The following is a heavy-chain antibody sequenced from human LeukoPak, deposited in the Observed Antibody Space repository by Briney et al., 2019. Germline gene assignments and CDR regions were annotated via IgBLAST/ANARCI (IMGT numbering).Heavy chain of an antibody. CDR2: ISAYNGNT. CDR1: GYTFTSYG. CDR3: ARDLALGGWEYSSSWYSLPDY. Sequence: GASVKVSCKASGYTFTSYGISWVRQAPGQGLEWMGWISAYNGNTNYAQKLQGRVTMTADTSTSTAYMELRSLRSDDTAVYYCARDLALGGWEYSSSWYSLPDYWGQGTLVTVSS. V-gene: IGHV1-18*01. J-gene: IGHJ4*02. D-gene: IGHD6-13*01.